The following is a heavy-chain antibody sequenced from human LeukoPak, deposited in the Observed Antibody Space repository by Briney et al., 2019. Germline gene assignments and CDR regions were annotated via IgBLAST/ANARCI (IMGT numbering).Heavy chain of an antibody. J-gene: IGHJ4*02. CDR3: ARGGPDSSDYSSLFDY. CDR2: INSDGSSR. D-gene: IGHD3-22*01. CDR1: GFTFSNYW. Sequence: GGSLRLSCAASGFTFSNYWMSWVRQAPGKALVWVSRINSDGSSRHYADSVKGRFTISRDNAKNTLHLQMTSLRAEDTAVYYCARGGPDSSDYSSLFDYWGRGILVTVSS. V-gene: IGHV3-74*01.